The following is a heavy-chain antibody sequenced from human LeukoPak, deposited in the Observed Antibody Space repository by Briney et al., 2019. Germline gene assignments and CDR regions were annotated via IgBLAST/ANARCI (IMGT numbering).Heavy chain of an antibody. CDR1: GYTFTSYD. J-gene: IGHJ5*02. CDR2: MNPNSGNT. V-gene: IGHV1-8*01. Sequence: ASVKVSCKASGYTFTSYDINWVRQATGQGLEWMGWMNPNSGNTGYAQKFQGRVTMTRNTSISTAYMELSSLRSEDTAVYYCARDRFGENWFDPWGQGTLVTVSS. D-gene: IGHD3-10*01. CDR3: ARDRFGENWFDP.